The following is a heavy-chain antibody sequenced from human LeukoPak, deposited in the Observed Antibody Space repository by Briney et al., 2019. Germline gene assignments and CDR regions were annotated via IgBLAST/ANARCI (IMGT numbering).Heavy chain of an antibody. V-gene: IGHV4-31*03. CDR2: IYYSGST. Sequence: PSETLSLTCTVSGGSISSGGYYWSWIRQHPGKGLEWIGYIYYSGSTYYNPSLKSRVTISVDTSKNQFSLKLSSVTAADTAVYYCARVYYDSSGYSYYFDYWGQGTLVTVSS. D-gene: IGHD3-22*01. CDR1: GGSISSGGYY. J-gene: IGHJ4*02. CDR3: ARVYYDSSGYSYYFDY.